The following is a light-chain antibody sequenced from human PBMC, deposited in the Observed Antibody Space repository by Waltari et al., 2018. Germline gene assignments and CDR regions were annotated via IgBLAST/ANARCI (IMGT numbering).Light chain of an antibody. V-gene: IGLV4-69*01. J-gene: IGLJ3*02. CDR1: SGPSTNV. Sequence: QLVLPQSPSASASLGASVKLTCTLTSGPSTNVIARHQQQSERGPRYLMKVNSDGSHSKGDGIPDRFSGSSSGAERYLTISSLQSEDEADYYCETGGHGTWVFGGGTKLTVL. CDR2: VNSDGSH. CDR3: ETGGHGTWV.